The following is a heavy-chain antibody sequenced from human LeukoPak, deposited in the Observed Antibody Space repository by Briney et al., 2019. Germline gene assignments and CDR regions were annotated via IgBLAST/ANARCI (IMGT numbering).Heavy chain of an antibody. D-gene: IGHD6-13*01. CDR3: AKGPVAAADNWFDP. CDR2: ISGSGGST. J-gene: IGHJ5*02. V-gene: IGHV3-23*01. CDR1: GFTFSSYA. Sequence: GGSLRLSCAASGFTFSSYAMSWVRQAPGTGLEWVSGISGSGGSTSYADSGKGRFTISRDNSKNTLYLQMDSLRAEATAVNYCAKGPVAAADNWFDPWGQGTLVTVSS.